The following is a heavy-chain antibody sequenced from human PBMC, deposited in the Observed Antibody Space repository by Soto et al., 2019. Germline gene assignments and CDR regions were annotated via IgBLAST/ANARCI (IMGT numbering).Heavy chain of an antibody. CDR1: GFTFSDYY. J-gene: IGHJ4*02. CDR2: IRTSGSTI. Sequence: QVQLVESGGGLVKPGGSLRLSCAASGFTFSDYYMSWIRQAPGKGLEWVSNIRTSGSTINYADSVKGRFTISRDNAKNSLSLQMNTLRAEDPALYYCARVSPPLDYWGQGTLVTVSS. CDR3: ARVSPPLDY. V-gene: IGHV3-11*01.